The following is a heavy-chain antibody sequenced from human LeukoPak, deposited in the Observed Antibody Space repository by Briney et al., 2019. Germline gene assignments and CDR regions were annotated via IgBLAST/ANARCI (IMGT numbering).Heavy chain of an antibody. CDR1: GGSISSYY. J-gene: IGHJ4*02. CDR3: ASSWTVGYFDY. V-gene: IGHV4-59*01. Sequence: KTSETLSLTCTVSGGSISSYYWSWIRQPPGKGLEWIGYIYYSGSTNYNPSLKSRVTISVDTSKNQFSLKLSSMTAADTAVYYCASSWTVGYFDYWGQGTLVTVSS. CDR2: IYYSGST. D-gene: IGHD4-23*01.